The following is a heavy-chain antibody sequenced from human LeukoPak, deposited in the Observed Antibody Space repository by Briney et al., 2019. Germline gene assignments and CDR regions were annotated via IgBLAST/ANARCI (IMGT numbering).Heavy chain of an antibody. CDR1: SYSISSGSY. J-gene: IGHJ4*02. CDR2: IFHSGSS. V-gene: IGHV4-38-2*01. CDR3: ARVTYVDDMLYQYFDY. Sequence: SETLSLTCAVSSYSISSGSYWGWIRQSPGKGLEWVGSIFHSGSSYYNPSLKSRLTMSVDTSKNQFSLKLTSVTAADTALYYCARVTYVDDMLYQYFDYWGQGILVTVSS. D-gene: IGHD4-17*01.